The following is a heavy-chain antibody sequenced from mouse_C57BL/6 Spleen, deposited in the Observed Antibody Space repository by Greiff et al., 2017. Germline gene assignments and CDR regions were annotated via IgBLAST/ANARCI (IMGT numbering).Heavy chain of an antibody. D-gene: IGHD2-1*01. CDR3: ARGLDGMYYFDY. CDR2: INPNTGGT. J-gene: IGHJ2*01. CDR1: GYTFTDYN. V-gene: IGHV1-18*01. Sequence: EVQLQQSGPELVKPGASVKIPCKASGYTFTDYNMDWVKQPHGKSLEWIGAINPNTGGTTYNQKFKGKATLTVDKTSSTAYMELRSLTSEDTSVEYCARGLDGMYYFDYWGQGTTLTVSS.